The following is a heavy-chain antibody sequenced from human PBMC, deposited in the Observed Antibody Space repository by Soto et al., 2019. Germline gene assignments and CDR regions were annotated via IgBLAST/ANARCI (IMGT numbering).Heavy chain of an antibody. Sequence: PSETLSLTCTVSGGSISSGGYYGSWIRQHPGKGLEWIGYIYYSGSTYYNPSLKSRVTISVDTSKNQFSLKLSSVTAADTAVYYCARVFGFGGMDVWGQGTTVTVSS. CDR2: IYYSGST. CDR3: ARVFGFGGMDV. CDR1: GGSISSGGYY. J-gene: IGHJ6*02. D-gene: IGHD3-10*01. V-gene: IGHV4-31*03.